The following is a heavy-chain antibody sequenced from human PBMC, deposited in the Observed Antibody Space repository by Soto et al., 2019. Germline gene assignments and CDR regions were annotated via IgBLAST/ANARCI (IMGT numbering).Heavy chain of an antibody. D-gene: IGHD4-17*01. Sequence: GGSLRLSCAASGFTFSSYGMHWVRQAPGKGLEWVAVISYDGSNKYYADSVKGRFTISRDNSKNTLYLQMNSLRAEDTAVYYCAKEGGHGDPPFDYWGQGTLVTVSS. CDR3: AKEGGHGDPPFDY. V-gene: IGHV3-30*18. CDR2: ISYDGSNK. J-gene: IGHJ4*02. CDR1: GFTFSSYG.